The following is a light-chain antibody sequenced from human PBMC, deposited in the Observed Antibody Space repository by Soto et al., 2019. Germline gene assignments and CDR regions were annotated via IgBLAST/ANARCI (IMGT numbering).Light chain of an antibody. Sequence: AVLLTQSPSSFSASTGDRATITCRASQDIHNYLAWYQQVPGKAPKLLLYAASILQTGVPSRFSGSGSGTDFTLTSDGLQSEDFATYFCPHYYNYPWTFGQGTTVE. CDR3: PHYYNYPWT. V-gene: IGKV1-8*01. J-gene: IGKJ1*01. CDR1: QDIHNY. CDR2: AAS.